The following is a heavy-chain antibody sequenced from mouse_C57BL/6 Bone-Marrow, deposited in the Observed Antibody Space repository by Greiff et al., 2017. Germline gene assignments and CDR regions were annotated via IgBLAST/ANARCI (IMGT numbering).Heavy chain of an antibody. CDR2: IHPNSGST. CDR3: AGWLRRGWFAY. Sequence: QVQLQQPGAELVKPGASVKLSCKASGYTFTSYWMHWVKQRPGQGLEWIGMIHPNSGSTNYNEKFKSKATLTVDKSSSTAYMQLSSLTSEDSAVYYCAGWLRRGWFAYWGQGTLVTVSA. D-gene: IGHD2-2*01. J-gene: IGHJ3*01. V-gene: IGHV1-64*01. CDR1: GYTFTSYW.